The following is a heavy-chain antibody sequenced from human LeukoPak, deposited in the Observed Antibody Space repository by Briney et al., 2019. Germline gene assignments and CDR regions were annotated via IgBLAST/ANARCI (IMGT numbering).Heavy chain of an antibody. Sequence: ASVKVSCKASGYTFTGYGISWVRQAPGQGLEWMGWISAYNGNTNYAQKLQGRVTMTTDTSTSTAYMELRSLRSDDTAVYYCARAVDSSGYYPHNWFDPWGQGTLVTVSS. CDR3: ARAVDSSGYYPHNWFDP. V-gene: IGHV1-18*01. D-gene: IGHD3-22*01. CDR2: ISAYNGNT. CDR1: GYTFTGYG. J-gene: IGHJ5*02.